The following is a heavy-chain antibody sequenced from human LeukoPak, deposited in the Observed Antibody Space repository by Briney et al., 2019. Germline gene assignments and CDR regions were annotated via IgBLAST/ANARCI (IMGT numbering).Heavy chain of an antibody. V-gene: IGHV3-23*01. CDR2: ISGSGGST. CDR1: GFTFSSYA. D-gene: IGHD6-19*01. Sequence: EGSLRLSCAASGFTFSSYAMSWVRQAPGKGLEWVSAISGSGGSTYYADSVKGRFTISRDNSKNTLYLQMNSLRAEDTAVYYCAKDLIAVAATGWFDPWGQGTLVTVSS. CDR3: AKDLIAVAATGWFDP. J-gene: IGHJ5*02.